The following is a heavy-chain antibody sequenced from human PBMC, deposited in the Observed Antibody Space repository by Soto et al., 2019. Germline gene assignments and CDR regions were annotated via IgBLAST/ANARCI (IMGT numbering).Heavy chain of an antibody. D-gene: IGHD4-17*01. CDR1: GFTFGTYA. Sequence: QVQLVESGGGVVQPGRSLRLSCAASGFTFGTYAMHWVRQAPGKGPDWVAVISYDGSNKYYADSVKGRFAISRDNSKNALYLQMISLRAEDTAVYYCERDPVNGFDCWGQGTLVTVSS. V-gene: IGHV3-30*09. CDR3: ERDPVNGFDC. J-gene: IGHJ5*01. CDR2: ISYDGSNK.